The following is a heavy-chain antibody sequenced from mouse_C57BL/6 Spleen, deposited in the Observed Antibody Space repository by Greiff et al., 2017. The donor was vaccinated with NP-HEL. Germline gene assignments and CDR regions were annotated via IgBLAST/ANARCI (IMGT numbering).Heavy chain of an antibody. Sequence: QVQLQQSGAELVKPGASVKLSCTASGYTFTSYWMHWVKQRPGQGLEWIGMIHPTSGSTNYNEKFQSKATLTVDKSSSTAYMQRRSLASEDSAVYYCARGGPDYWGQGTTLTVSS. CDR2: IHPTSGST. CDR1: GYTFTSYW. J-gene: IGHJ2*01. V-gene: IGHV1-64*01. CDR3: ARGGPDY.